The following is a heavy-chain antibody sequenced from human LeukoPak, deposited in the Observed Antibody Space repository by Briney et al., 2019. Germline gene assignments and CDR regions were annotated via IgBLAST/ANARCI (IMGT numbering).Heavy chain of an antibody. Sequence: GGSLRLSCAVSGLIFETYGMHWVRQAPGKGLEWVGLISNNGSNTYYADSVKGRFTISRDNSNNTLYLQMNGLRDADTGVYSCEKGRGGSGYVHSFDRWGQGTLVTVSS. D-gene: IGHD3-10*02. V-gene: IGHV3-30*18. CDR1: GLIFETYG. J-gene: IGHJ4*02. CDR2: ISNNGSNT. CDR3: EKGRGGSGYVHSFDR.